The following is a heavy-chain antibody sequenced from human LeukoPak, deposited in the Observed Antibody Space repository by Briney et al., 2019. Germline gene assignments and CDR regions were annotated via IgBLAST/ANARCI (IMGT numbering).Heavy chain of an antibody. CDR1: GFTFSSNA. J-gene: IGHJ4*02. CDR3: AKEGTGIHFDY. D-gene: IGHD1-1*01. CDR2: ISYDGGNT. V-gene: IGHV3-30*04. Sequence: GGSLRLSCAASGFTFSSNAIHWVRQAPGKGLEWVAEISYDGGNTYYADSVKGRFTISRDNSKNKLYLQMNSVRTEDTAIYYCAKEGTGIHFDYWGEGTLVSVSS.